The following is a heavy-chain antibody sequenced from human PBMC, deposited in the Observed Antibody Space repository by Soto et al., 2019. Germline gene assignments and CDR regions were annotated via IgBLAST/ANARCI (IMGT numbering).Heavy chain of an antibody. Sequence: PSETLSLTCTVSGGSISSGGYYWSWIRQHPGKGLEWIGYIYYSGSTYYNPSLKSRVTISVDTSKNQFSLKLSSVTAADTAVYNFARYSINESPSSWFAPWGQGTLVPVSS. J-gene: IGHJ5*02. CDR2: IYYSGST. CDR3: ARYSINESPSSWFAP. CDR1: GGSISSGGYY. D-gene: IGHD4-4*01. V-gene: IGHV4-31*03.